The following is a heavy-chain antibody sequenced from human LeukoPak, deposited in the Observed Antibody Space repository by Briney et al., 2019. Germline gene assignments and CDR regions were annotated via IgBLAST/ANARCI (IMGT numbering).Heavy chain of an antibody. CDR2: INPNSGGT. CDR1: GYTFTGYY. J-gene: IGHJ3*01. CDR3: AREEPTPQNAFNF. D-gene: IGHD2-15*01. Sequence: GASVKVSCKASGYTFTGYYMHWVRQAPGQGLEWMGWINPNSGGTNYAQKFQGRVTMTRDTSITTAYMEMSRLRSDDTALYYCAREEPTPQNAFNFWGQGTMVTVSS. V-gene: IGHV1-2*02.